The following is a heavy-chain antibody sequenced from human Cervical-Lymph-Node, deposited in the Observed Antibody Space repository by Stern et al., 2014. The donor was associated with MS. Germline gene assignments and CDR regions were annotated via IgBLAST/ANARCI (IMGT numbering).Heavy chain of an antibody. CDR3: ARNQLGEPNGQYYFYGMDV. D-gene: IGHD3-16*01. CDR2: IIPIFDTT. CDR1: GGTFNSYA. J-gene: IGHJ6*02. Sequence: VQLVESGAEVKKPGSSVKVSCKASGGTFNSYAISWVRQAPGHGLEWMGGIIPIFDTTNDTQKFQGRVKSTADESTTTAYMELSRLRSEDTAVYFCARNQLGEPNGQYYFYGMDVWGQGTTVTVSS. V-gene: IGHV1-69*01.